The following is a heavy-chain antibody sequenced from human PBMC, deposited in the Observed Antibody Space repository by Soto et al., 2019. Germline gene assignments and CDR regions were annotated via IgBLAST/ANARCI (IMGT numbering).Heavy chain of an antibody. CDR3: ARGGWVTAMVNPINYYGMDV. V-gene: IGHV6-1*01. CDR2: TYYRSKWYN. D-gene: IGHD5-18*01. J-gene: IGHJ6*02. CDR1: GDSVSSNSAA. Sequence: SQTLSLTCAISGDSVSSNSAAWNWIRQSPSRGLEWLGRTYYRSKWYNDYAVSVKSRITINPDTSKNQFSLQLNSVTPEDTAVYYCARGGWVTAMVNPINYYGMDVWGQGTTVTVSS.